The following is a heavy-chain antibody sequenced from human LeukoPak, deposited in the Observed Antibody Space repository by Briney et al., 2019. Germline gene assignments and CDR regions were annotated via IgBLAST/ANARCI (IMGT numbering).Heavy chain of an antibody. CDR1: GGSIRSTSYY. CDR3: GRLFYDFWSGHYYYYMDV. J-gene: IGHJ6*03. Sequence: SEPLSLTCTVSGGSIRSTSYYWGWNRHPPGKALEWIGSIYYSGSTYYNPSLKSRVTISVDTSNNQFSLKLSSVTAADTAVYYCGRLFYDFWSGHYYYYMDVWGKGTTVTVSS. V-gene: IGHV4-39*01. D-gene: IGHD3-3*01. CDR2: IYYSGST.